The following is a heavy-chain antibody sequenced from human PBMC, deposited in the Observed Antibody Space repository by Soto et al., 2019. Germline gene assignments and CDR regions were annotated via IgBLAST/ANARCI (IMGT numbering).Heavy chain of an antibody. V-gene: IGHV1-8*01. D-gene: IGHD6-19*01. CDR1: GYTFISYD. Sequence: ASVKVSCKASGYTFISYDINWVRQATGQGLEWMGWMNPNSGNTGYAQKFQGRVTMTRNTSISTAYMELSSLRSEDTAVYYCARYMGWYGSGQGIGYWGQGTLVTVSS. J-gene: IGHJ4*02. CDR2: MNPNSGNT. CDR3: ARYMGWYGSGQGIGY.